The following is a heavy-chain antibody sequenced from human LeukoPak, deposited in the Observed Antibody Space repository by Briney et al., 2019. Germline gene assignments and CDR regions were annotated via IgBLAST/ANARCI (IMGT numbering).Heavy chain of an antibody. J-gene: IGHJ4*02. CDR2: IYSGGTT. Sequence: GGSLRLSCAASGFDVTTNYMSWVRQAPGKGLEWVSVIYSGGTTYYADSVKGRFTISRDISKNTLSLQMNSLRAEDTAVYYCARGRRDGYNLGYWGQGTLVAVSS. V-gene: IGHV3-53*01. CDR1: GFDVTTNY. D-gene: IGHD5-24*01. CDR3: ARGRRDGYNLGY.